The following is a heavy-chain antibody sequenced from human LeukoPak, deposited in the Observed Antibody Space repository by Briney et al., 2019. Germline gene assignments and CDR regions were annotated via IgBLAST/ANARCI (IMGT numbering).Heavy chain of an antibody. CDR3: AGKAYSDWFDP. D-gene: IGHD2-15*01. J-gene: IGHJ5*02. CDR1: GGSISSSSYY. V-gene: IGHV4-39*01. Sequence: SETLSLTCIVSGGSISSSSYYWGWIPQPPGKGLEWIGSIYYSGSTYYNPSLKSLVTISVDTTKNQFSLKLSSVTAADPAVYSCAGKAYSDWFDPWRQGTLVTVSS. CDR2: IYYSGST.